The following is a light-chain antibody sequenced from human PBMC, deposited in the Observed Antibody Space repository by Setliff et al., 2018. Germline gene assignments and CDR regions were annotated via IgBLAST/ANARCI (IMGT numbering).Light chain of an antibody. CDR2: ANT. J-gene: IGLJ2*01. CDR1: SSNIGAGYD. V-gene: IGLV1-40*01. CDR3: QSYDRSLSGGI. Sequence: QSVLTQPPSVSGAPGQRVTISCTGSSSNIGAGYDVHWYQQLPGTTPKLLIYANTNRPSGVPDRFSTSRSGTSASLAIAGLQAEDEADYYCQSYDRSLSGGIFGGGTK.